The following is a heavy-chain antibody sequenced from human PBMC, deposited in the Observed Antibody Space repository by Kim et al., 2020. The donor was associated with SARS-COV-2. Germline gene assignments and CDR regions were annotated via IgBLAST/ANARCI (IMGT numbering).Heavy chain of an antibody. D-gene: IGHD3-10*01. V-gene: IGHV7-4-1*02. CDR2: INTNTGNP. Sequence: ASVKVSCKASGYTFTSYAMNWVRQAPGQGLEWMGWINTNTGNPTYAQGFTGRFVFSLDTSVSTAYLQISSLKAEDTAVYYCATAPWHYGSGSYYNDGDYWGQGTLVTVSS. CDR1: GYTFTSYA. CDR3: ATAPWHYGSGSYYNDGDY. J-gene: IGHJ4*02.